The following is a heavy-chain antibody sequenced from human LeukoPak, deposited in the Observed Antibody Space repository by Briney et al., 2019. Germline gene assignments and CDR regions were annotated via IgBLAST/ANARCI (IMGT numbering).Heavy chain of an antibody. CDR3: AKRRSSSFSDY. D-gene: IGHD6-13*01. CDR2: ISGSGGST. J-gene: IGHJ4*02. Sequence: GGSLRLSCAASGFTFSSYAMSWVRQAPGKGLERVSAISGSGGSTYYADSVKGRFTISRDNSKDTLYLQMNSLRAEDTAVYYCAKRRSSSFSDYWGQGTLVTVSS. CDR1: GFTFSSYA. V-gene: IGHV3-23*01.